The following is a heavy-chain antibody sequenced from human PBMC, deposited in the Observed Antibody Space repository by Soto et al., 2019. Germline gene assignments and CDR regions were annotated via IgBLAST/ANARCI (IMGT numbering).Heavy chain of an antibody. J-gene: IGHJ4*02. D-gene: IGHD6-19*01. CDR3: ASQSGSGWYIEN. Sequence: GGSLRLSCAASGLTFITYWMSWVRQAPGKGLEWVANMNQDGSEKYYVDSVKGRFTISRDNAKNSLYVQMNGLRAEDSAVYYCASQSGSGWYIENWGQGTLVTVSS. CDR1: GLTFITYW. V-gene: IGHV3-7*01. CDR2: MNQDGSEK.